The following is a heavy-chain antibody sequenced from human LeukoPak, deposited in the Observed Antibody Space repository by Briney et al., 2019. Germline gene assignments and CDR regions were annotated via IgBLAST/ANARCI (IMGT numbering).Heavy chain of an antibody. D-gene: IGHD6-13*01. J-gene: IGHJ4*02. V-gene: IGHV4-39*01. Sequence: SETLSLTCTVSGGSNSSSSYYWGWIRQPPGKGLEWIGSIYYSGSTYYNPSLKSRVTISVDTSKNQFSLKLTSVTAADTAVYYCARPGIAAAGEGLDYWGQGTLVTVSS. CDR3: ARPGIAAAGEGLDY. CDR2: IYYSGST. CDR1: GGSNSSSSYY.